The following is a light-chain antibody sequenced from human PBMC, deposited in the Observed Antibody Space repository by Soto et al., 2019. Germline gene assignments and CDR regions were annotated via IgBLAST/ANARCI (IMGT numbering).Light chain of an antibody. CDR1: SSDVGGYNY. CDR2: DVS. Sequence: QSALTQPPSASGSPGQSVNISCTGTSSDVGGYNYVSWYQQHPGKAPKLMIYDVSKRPSGVPDRFSGSKSGNTASLTISGLQAEGEADYYCCSYAGSYTGVFGTGTKVTVL. J-gene: IGLJ1*01. V-gene: IGLV2-11*01. CDR3: CSYAGSYTGV.